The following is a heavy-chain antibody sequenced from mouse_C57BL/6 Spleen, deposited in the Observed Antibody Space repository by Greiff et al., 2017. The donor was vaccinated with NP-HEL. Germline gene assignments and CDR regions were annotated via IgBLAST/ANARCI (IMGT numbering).Heavy chain of an antibody. Sequence: SGPELVKPGASVKMSCKASGYTFPDYNMTWVKQSHGRGLEWIGYINPNNGGTSYNQKCKGKATLTVNKSSSTAYMELRSPTSEDSAVYYCARYQRAMDYWGQGTSVTVSS. CDR2: INPNNGGT. CDR1: GYTFPDYN. J-gene: IGHJ4*01. CDR3: ARYQRAMDY. V-gene: IGHV1-22*01.